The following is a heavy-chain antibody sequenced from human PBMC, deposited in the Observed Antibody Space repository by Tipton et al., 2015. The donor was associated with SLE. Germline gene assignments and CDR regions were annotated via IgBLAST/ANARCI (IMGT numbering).Heavy chain of an antibody. CDR1: GDSISSGGYY. CDR3: ARGGVGGYDYFDY. J-gene: IGHJ4*02. V-gene: IGHV4-31*03. Sequence: TLSLTCTVSGDSISSGGYYWTWIRQHPGKGLEWLGHIFNSGGTFYSPSLKRRLTRSADTSKNQFSLDLSSVTAADTAVYYCARGGVGGYDYFDYWGQGSLVTVSS. CDR2: IFNSGGT. D-gene: IGHD5-12*01.